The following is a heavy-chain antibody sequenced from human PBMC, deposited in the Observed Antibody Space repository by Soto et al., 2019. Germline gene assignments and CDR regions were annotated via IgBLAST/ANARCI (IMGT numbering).Heavy chain of an antibody. V-gene: IGHV1-3*01. D-gene: IGHD1-7*01. CDR1: GYTFTSYD. CDR3: ARGITGTTSFDY. J-gene: IGHJ4*02. CDR2: INAGNGNT. Sequence: ASVKVSCKASGYTFTSYDMHWVSQAPGQRLEWMGWINAGNGNTKYSQKFQGRVTITRDTSASTAYMELSSLRSEDTAVYYCARGITGTTSFDYWGQGTLVTVSS.